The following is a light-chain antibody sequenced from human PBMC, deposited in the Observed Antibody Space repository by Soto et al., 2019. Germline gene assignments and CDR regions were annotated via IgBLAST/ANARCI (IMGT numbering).Light chain of an antibody. CDR1: NSDVNY. Sequence: QSVLTQPASVSGAPGQSITISCTGTNSDVNYVSWHQQHPGKAPKLMIYEVINRSSGVSNRFSGSKSGNTASLTISGLQAEDEADYYCSSYTSSSTYVFGTGTKVTVL. J-gene: IGLJ1*01. V-gene: IGLV2-14*01. CDR2: EVI. CDR3: SSYTSSSTYV.